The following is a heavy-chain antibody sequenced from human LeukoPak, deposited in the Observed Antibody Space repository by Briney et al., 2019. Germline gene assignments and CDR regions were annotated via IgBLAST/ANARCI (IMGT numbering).Heavy chain of an antibody. CDR2: INRSGST. V-gene: IGHV4-34*01. J-gene: IGHJ4*02. D-gene: IGHD1-7*01. CDR1: GGSFSGYY. Sequence: SETLSLTCAVYGGSFSGYYWSWIRQPPGKGLEWIGEINRSGSTNYNPSLKRRVTISLDTSDNQFSLKLNSVPAADTSLYYCATLNLGAPGYPSDWHSFAHWGQGTLATVSS. CDR3: ATLNLGAPGYPSDWHSFAH.